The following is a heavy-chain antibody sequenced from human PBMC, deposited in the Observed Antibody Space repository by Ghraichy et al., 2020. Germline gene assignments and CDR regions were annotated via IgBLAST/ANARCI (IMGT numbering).Heavy chain of an antibody. V-gene: IGHV3-53*01. CDR3: ARGSTMFYFYGMDV. J-gene: IGHJ6*02. CDR2: IYSGGTT. CDR1: GFTVSSNY. D-gene: IGHD3-10*02. Sequence: GGSLRLSCAASGFTVSSNYMSWVRQAPGKGLECVSVIYSGGTTFYADSVKGRFSIFRDNSKNTLYLQMNSLRVEDTAVYYCARGSTMFYFYGMDVWGQGTTVTVSS.